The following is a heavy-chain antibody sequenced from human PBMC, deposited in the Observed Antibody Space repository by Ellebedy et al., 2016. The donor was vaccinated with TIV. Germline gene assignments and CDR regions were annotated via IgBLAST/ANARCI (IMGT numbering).Heavy chain of an antibody. V-gene: IGHV4-34*01. CDR3: ATQGVIRDPDAFDI. CDR1: GESFSEYY. J-gene: IGHJ3*02. D-gene: IGHD3-22*01. CDR2: INHLGST. Sequence: SETLSLTXAVSGESFSEYYWSWIRQSPGKGLEWIGEINHLGSTRYHSSLKSRVTISVDTSKKQFSLKLNSVTAADTAVYYCATQGVIRDPDAFDIWGQGTMVTVSS.